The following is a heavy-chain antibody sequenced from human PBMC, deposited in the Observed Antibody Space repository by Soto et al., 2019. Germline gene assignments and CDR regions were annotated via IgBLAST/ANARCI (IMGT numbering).Heavy chain of an antibody. J-gene: IGHJ6*02. D-gene: IGHD3-3*01. Sequence: VASVKVSCKASGGTFSSYAISWVRQAPGQGLEWMGGIIPIFGTANYAQKFQGRVTITADESTSTAYMELSSLRSEDTAVYYCARRGRTYYDFWSGPHQGYYGMDVWGQGTTVTVSS. V-gene: IGHV1-69*13. CDR2: IIPIFGTA. CDR3: ARRGRTYYDFWSGPHQGYYGMDV. CDR1: GGTFSSYA.